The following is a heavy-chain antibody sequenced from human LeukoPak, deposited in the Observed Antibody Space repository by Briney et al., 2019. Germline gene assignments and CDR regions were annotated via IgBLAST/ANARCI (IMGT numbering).Heavy chain of an antibody. J-gene: IGHJ2*01. V-gene: IGHV3-9*01. CDR3: AKDPGYDILADWYFDL. CDR1: GFTFDDYA. Sequence: GGSLRLSCAASGFTFDDYAMHWVRQAPGKGLEWVSGISWNSGSIGYADSVKGRFTISRDNAKNSLYLQMNSLRAEDTALYYCAKDPGYDILADWYFDLWGRGTLVTVSS. D-gene: IGHD3-9*01. CDR2: ISWNSGSI.